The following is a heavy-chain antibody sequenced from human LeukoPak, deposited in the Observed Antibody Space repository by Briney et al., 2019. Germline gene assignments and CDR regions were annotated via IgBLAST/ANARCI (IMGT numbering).Heavy chain of an antibody. J-gene: IGHJ2*01. D-gene: IGHD1-20*01. Sequence: GASVKVSCKASGYTFIGYYMHWVRQAPGQGLEWMGWINPKSGGAKYGQNFQGRVTMTRDTSINTVYMELRILRSDDTAVYYCARDPTDNWESNWYFDLWGRGTLVTVSS. CDR2: INPKSGGA. V-gene: IGHV1-2*02. CDR3: ARDPTDNWESNWYFDL. CDR1: GYTFIGYY.